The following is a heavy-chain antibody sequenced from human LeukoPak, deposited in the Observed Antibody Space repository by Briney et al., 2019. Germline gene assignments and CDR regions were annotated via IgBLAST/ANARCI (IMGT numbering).Heavy chain of an antibody. CDR2: MHYSGST. Sequence: SETLSLTCTVSGGSISSGDYYWGWIRQSPETGLEWIGSMHYSGSTYYNPSLNSRVTISVDTSKNQFSLKLTSVTAADTAVYYCCGSGWFAGPFGYWGQGALVTVSS. CDR1: GGSISSGDYY. V-gene: IGHV4-39*07. J-gene: IGHJ4*02. CDR3: CGSGWFAGPFGY. D-gene: IGHD6-19*01.